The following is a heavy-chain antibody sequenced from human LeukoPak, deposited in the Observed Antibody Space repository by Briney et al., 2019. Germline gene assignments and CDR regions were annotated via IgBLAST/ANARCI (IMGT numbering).Heavy chain of an antibody. J-gene: IGHJ4*02. Sequence: ASVKVSCKASGYTFTSYGISWVRQAPGQGLEWMGWISAYNGNPNYAQKLQGRVTMTTDTSTSTAYMELRSLRSDDTAVYYCARDGYYYGSGSYYNVGYWGQETLVTVSS. CDR1: GYTFTSYG. V-gene: IGHV1-18*01. D-gene: IGHD3-10*01. CDR2: ISAYNGNP. CDR3: ARDGYYYGSGSYYNVGY.